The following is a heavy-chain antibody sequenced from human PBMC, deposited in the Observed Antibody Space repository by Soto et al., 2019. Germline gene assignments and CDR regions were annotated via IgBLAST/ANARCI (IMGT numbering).Heavy chain of an antibody. V-gene: IGHV1-18*04. CDR3: ARGITGTTFGLYYYGMDV. CDR1: GYTFTSYG. Sequence: WASVKVSCKASGYTFTSYGISWVRQAPGQGLEWMGWISAYNGNTNYAQKLQGRVTMTTDTSTSTAYMELRSLRSDDTAVYYCARGITGTTFGLYYYGMDVWGQGTTVTVSS. CDR2: ISAYNGNT. D-gene: IGHD1-7*01. J-gene: IGHJ6*02.